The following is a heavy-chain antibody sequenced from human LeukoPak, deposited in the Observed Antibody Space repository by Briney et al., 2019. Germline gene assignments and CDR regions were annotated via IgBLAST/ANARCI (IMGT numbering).Heavy chain of an antibody. CDR2: INHSGST. J-gene: IGHJ4*02. Sequence: SETLSLTCAVYGGSFSGYYWSWIRQPPGKGLEWIGEINHSGSTNYNPSLKSRVTISVDTSKNQISLKLSSVTAADTAVYYCARGHGYSSSWYWYWGQGTLVTVSS. D-gene: IGHD6-13*01. V-gene: IGHV4-34*01. CDR1: GGSFSGYY. CDR3: ARGHGYSSSWYWY.